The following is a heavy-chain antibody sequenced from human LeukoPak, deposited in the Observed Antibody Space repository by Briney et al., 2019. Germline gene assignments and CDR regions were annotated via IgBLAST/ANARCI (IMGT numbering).Heavy chain of an antibody. D-gene: IGHD3-9*01. Sequence: SETLSLTCAVYGGSFSGYYWSWIRQPPGKGLEWIGEINHSGSTNYNPSLKSRVAISVDTSKNQFSLKLSSVTAADTAVYYCARGSGDYDILTGYYNPPSGFDYWGQGTLVTVSS. CDR3: ARGSGDYDILTGYYNPPSGFDY. J-gene: IGHJ4*02. V-gene: IGHV4-34*01. CDR1: GGSFSGYY. CDR2: INHSGST.